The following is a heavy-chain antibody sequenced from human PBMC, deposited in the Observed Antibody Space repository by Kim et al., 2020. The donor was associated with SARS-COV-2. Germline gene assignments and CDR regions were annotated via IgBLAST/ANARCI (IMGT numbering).Heavy chain of an antibody. Sequence: VKGRFTNFRDNSKNTLYLQMSSLRAEDTAVYYCARVEYGRFGELLGFDYWGQGTLVTVSS. V-gene: IGHV3-30*15. CDR3: ARVEYGRFGELLGFDY. J-gene: IGHJ4*02. D-gene: IGHD3-10*01.